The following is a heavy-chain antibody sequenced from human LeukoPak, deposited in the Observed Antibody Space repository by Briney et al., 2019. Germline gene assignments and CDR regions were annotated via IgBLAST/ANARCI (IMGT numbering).Heavy chain of an antibody. Sequence: GGSLRLSCAASGFTFSSNAMSWVRQAPGKGLVWVSRISTGGSVTSYADSVKGRFTISRDNAKNTMYLQMNSLRAEDTAVYYCARIGGSGSYSGHYFDHWGQGTLVTVSS. CDR1: GFTFSSNA. J-gene: IGHJ4*02. CDR2: ISTGGSVT. CDR3: ARIGGSGSYSGHYFDH. V-gene: IGHV3-74*01. D-gene: IGHD3-10*01.